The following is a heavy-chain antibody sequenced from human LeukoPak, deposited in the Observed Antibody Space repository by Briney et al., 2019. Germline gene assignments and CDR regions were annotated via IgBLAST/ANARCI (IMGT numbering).Heavy chain of an antibody. J-gene: IGHJ4*02. CDR2: ISSSNRYI. CDR1: VFTFSSYS. D-gene: IGHD5-12*01. Sequence: GGSLRLSCAASVFTFSSYSMNWVRQAPGKGLEWVSSISSSNRYIYYADSVKGRFTISRDNAKNSLYLQMNSLRAEDTAVYYCARDIVATIGLDYWGQGTLVTVSS. V-gene: IGHV3-21*01. CDR3: ARDIVATIGLDY.